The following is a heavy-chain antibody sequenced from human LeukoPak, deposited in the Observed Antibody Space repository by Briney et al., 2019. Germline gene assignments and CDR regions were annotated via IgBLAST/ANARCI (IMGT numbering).Heavy chain of an antibody. CDR2: IYSGGST. CDR3: ARGRSALESYYYDSSGYYDY. V-gene: IGHV3-66*01. Sequence: PGGSLRLSCAASGFTVSSNYMSWVRQAPGKGLEWVSVIYSGGSTYYADSVKGRFTISRDNSKNTLYLQMNSLRAEDTAVYYCARGRSALESYYYDSSGYYDYWGQGTLVTVSS. D-gene: IGHD3-22*01. CDR1: GFTVSSNY. J-gene: IGHJ4*02.